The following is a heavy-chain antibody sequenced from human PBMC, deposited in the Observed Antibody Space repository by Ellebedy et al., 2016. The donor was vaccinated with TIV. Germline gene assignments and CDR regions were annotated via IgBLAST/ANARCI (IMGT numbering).Heavy chain of an antibody. J-gene: IGHJ4*02. CDR3: ARDFCSSTSCLNYFDY. CDR2: IDHSGTT. V-gene: IGHV4-4*02. Sequence: MPSETLSLTCAVSGGSISSNNWWNWVRQPPGKGLEWIGEIDHSGTTNYNPSLKSRVTISVDQSKNQFSLMLNSVTAADTAVYYCARDFCSSTSCLNYFDYWGQGALVTVSS. D-gene: IGHD2-2*01. CDR1: GGSISSNNW.